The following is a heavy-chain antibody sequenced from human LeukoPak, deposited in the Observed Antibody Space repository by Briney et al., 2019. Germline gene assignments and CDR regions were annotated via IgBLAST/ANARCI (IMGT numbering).Heavy chain of an antibody. CDR2: VDPSDSET. D-gene: IGHD5-18*01. Sequence: GESLKISCKASGYSFTSYWIGWVRQMPGKGLEWMGIVDPSDSETRYTPSFQGQVTVSVDKSLTTADLQWNSLKASDTAMYYCARQTAMGRSGDYWGQGTLVTVSS. CDR1: GYSFTSYW. V-gene: IGHV5-51*01. CDR3: ARQTAMGRSGDY. J-gene: IGHJ4*02.